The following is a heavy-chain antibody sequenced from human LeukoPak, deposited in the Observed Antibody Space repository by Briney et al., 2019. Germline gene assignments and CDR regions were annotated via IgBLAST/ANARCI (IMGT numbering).Heavy chain of an antibody. CDR2: ISWNSGSI. V-gene: IGHV3-9*01. CDR1: GFTFDDYA. Sequence: GGSLRLSCAASGFTFDDYAMHWVRQAPGKGLEWVSGISWNSGSIGYADSVKGRFTISRDNAKNSLYLEMNRLRVEDTAVYYCVKYESWGQGTLVTVSS. CDR3: VKYES. J-gene: IGHJ4*02. D-gene: IGHD3-3*01.